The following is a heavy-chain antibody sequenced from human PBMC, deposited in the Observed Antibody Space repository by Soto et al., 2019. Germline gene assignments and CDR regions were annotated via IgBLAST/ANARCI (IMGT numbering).Heavy chain of an antibody. D-gene: IGHD3-10*01. CDR3: ARTYYYGSGSYYYYYGMDV. V-gene: IGHV5-10-1*01. CDR2: IDPSDSYT. Sequence: GESLKISCKGSGYSFTSYWISWVRRMPGKGLEWMGRIDPSDSYTNYSPSFQGHVTISADKSISTAYLQWSSLKASDTAMYYCARTYYYGSGSYYYYYGMDVWGQGTTVTVSS. J-gene: IGHJ6*02. CDR1: GYSFTSYW.